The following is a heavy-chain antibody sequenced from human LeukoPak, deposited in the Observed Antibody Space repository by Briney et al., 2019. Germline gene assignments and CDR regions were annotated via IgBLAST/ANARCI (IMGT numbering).Heavy chain of an antibody. V-gene: IGHV3-23*01. J-gene: IGHJ5*02. CDR2: ISGSGGST. CDR1: GFTFSSYA. CDR3: AKGGSSSWLGDWFDP. Sequence: PGGCLRLSCAASGFTFSSYAMSWVRQAPGKGLEWVSAISGSGGSTYYADSVKGRFTISRDNSKNTLYLQMNSLRAEDTAVYYCAKGGSSSWLGDWFDPWGQGTLVTVSS. D-gene: IGHD6-13*01.